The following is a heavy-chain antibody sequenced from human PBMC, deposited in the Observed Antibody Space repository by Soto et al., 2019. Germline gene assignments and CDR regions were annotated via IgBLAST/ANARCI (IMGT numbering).Heavy chain of an antibody. V-gene: IGHV1-18*01. CDR2: ISAYNGNT. J-gene: IGHJ6*02. CDR3: ARASVFGESDV. D-gene: IGHD3-10*02. CDR1: GYSFTSHG. Sequence: QVQLVQSGAEVKKPGASVKVSCKASGYSFTSHGVSWVRQAPGQGLEWMGWISAYNGNTNYAKKFQGRVTMTTDPPTSTACLEMRSLRSDDTAVYYCARASVFGESDVWGQGTTVTVSS.